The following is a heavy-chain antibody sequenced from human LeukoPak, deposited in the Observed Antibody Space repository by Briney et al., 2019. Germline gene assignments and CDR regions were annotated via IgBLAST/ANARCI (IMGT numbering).Heavy chain of an antibody. CDR2: IKSKVDGKTT. Sequence: GGSLRLSCAASRFTFSNAWMNWVRQAPGKGLEWFGRIKSKVDGKTTDYAAPVKGRFTISRDDSNNMVYLQMNSLKIEDTAVYYCAIDEPNYAPYDFDYWGQGTLVTVSS. J-gene: IGHJ4*02. CDR1: RFTFSNAW. V-gene: IGHV3-15*01. D-gene: IGHD4/OR15-4a*01. CDR3: AIDEPNYAPYDFDY.